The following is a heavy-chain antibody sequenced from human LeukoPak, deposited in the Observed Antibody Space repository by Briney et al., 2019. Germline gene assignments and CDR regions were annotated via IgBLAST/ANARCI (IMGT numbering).Heavy chain of an antibody. CDR3: ARTEVATILLGFDY. V-gene: IGHV4-59*08. Sequence: PSETLSLTCTVSGGSISSYYWSWIRQPPGKGLEWIGYIYYSGSTNYNPSLKSRVTISVDTSKNQFSPRLSSVTAADTAVYYCARTEVATILLGFDYWGQGTLVTVSS. D-gene: IGHD5-12*01. CDR2: IYYSGST. J-gene: IGHJ4*02. CDR1: GGSISSYY.